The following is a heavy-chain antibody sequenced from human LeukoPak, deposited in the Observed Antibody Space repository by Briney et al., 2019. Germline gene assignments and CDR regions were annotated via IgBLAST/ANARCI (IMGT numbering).Heavy chain of an antibody. J-gene: IGHJ4*02. Sequence: SETLSLTCTVSGGSISSGSYYWSWIRQPPGKELEWIGYVDYSGSTNYNPSLKSRLTISINTSKNQFSLRLSSVTAADSALYYCARVGSGSFDYWGQGTLVTVSS. V-gene: IGHV4-61*01. CDR2: VDYSGST. D-gene: IGHD1-26*01. CDR1: GGSISSGSYY. CDR3: ARVGSGSFDY.